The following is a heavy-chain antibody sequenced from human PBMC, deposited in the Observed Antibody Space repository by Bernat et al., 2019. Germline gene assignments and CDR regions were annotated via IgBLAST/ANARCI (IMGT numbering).Heavy chain of an antibody. D-gene: IGHD2-21*02. CDR3: ARDLASTAFWEFDY. Sequence: QVQLAQPGAEVKKPGASVKVSCKASGYIFTDYFIQWVRQAPGQGLEWMGRINSDTGVTTYTQKFKGRVTMTRDTSISSAYMELSSLTSDDTAVYYCARDLASTAFWEFDYWGQGTQVTVSS. J-gene: IGHJ4*02. V-gene: IGHV1-2*06. CDR1: GYIFTDYF. CDR2: INSDTGVT.